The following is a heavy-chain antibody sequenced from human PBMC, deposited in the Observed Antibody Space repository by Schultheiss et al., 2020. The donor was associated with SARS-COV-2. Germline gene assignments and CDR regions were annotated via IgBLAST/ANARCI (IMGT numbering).Heavy chain of an antibody. Sequence: SETLSLTCTVSGGSISSYYWSWIRQHPGKGLEWIGYIYYSGSTNYNPSLKSRVTISVDTSKNQFSLKLSSVTAADTAVYYCARDIVVVPAAIQDYYYYMDVWGKGTTVTVSS. D-gene: IGHD2-2*02. V-gene: IGHV4-59*12. CDR1: GGSISSYY. J-gene: IGHJ6*03. CDR2: IYYSGST. CDR3: ARDIVVVPAAIQDYYYYMDV.